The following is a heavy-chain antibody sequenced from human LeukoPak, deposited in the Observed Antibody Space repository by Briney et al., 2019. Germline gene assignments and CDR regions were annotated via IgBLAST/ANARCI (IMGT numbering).Heavy chain of an antibody. D-gene: IGHD6-13*01. CDR1: GYTFSDYY. CDR2: VNPSSGIA. V-gene: IGHV1-2*06. Sequence: ASVKVSXKASGYTFSDYYMHWVRQAPGQGPEWMGRVNPSSGIANYAQRFQGRVTMTRDTSISTAYMELSGLTSDDTALYYCARGNARSWYFLYWGQGTLVTVSS. J-gene: IGHJ4*02. CDR3: ARGNARSWYFLY.